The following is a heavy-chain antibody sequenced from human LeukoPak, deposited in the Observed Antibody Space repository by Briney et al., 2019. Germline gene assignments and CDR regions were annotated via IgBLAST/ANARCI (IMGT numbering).Heavy chain of an antibody. CDR3: ARDRLGGDLTGESLY. V-gene: IGHV1-18*01. D-gene: IGHD4-17*01. CDR2: ISAYNGNT. Sequence: AAVKVSCMASGYPFDNFGLTWVRQAHGQGLEWMGWISAYNGNTHYAQKFRGRLTMTTDTSTTTAYLELRSLKSDDTAVYYCARDRLGGDLTGESLYWGQGTLVTVSS. CDR1: GYPFDNFG. J-gene: IGHJ4*02.